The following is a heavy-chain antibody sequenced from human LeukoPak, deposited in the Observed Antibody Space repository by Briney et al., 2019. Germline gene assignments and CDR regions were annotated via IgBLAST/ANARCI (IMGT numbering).Heavy chain of an antibody. CDR2: INPNSGGT. CDR3: ARDGTHYYDSLGI. V-gene: IGHV1-2*02. CDR1: GYTFTSHY. J-gene: IGHJ3*02. D-gene: IGHD3-22*01. Sequence: ASVKVSCKASGYTFTSHYMHRVRQAPGQGLEWMGWINPNSGGTNYAQKFQGRVTMTRDTSISTAYMELSRLRSDDTAVYYCARDGTHYYDSLGIWGQGTMVTVSS.